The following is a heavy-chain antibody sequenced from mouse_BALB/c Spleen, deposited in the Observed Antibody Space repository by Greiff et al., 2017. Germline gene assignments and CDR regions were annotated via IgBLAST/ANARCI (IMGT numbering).Heavy chain of an antibody. CDR2: ISSGGSYT. CDR1: GFTFSSYT. D-gene: IGHD2-3*01. J-gene: IGHJ2*01. CDR3: TRDMDGYFYFDY. Sequence: EGQVVESGGGLVKPGGSLKLSCAASGFTFSSYTMSWVRQTPEKRLEWVATISSGGSYTYYPDSVKGRFTISRDNAKNTLYLQMSSLKSEDTAMYYCTRDMDGYFYFDYWGQGTTLTVSS. V-gene: IGHV5-6-4*01.